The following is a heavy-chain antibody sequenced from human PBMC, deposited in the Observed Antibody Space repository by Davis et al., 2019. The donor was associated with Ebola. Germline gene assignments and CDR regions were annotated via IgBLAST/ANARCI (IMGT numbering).Heavy chain of an antibody. D-gene: IGHD2/OR15-2a*01. Sequence: GGSLRLSCEASGFSFNYYYIHWVRQAPGKGLEWVAVISYDGGSKHYGGSLQGRFTISRDNSKNTLYLQMNSLRGEDSAMYYCAREGVLLPDFWGQGTLVSVSS. CDR2: ISYDGGSK. CDR3: AREGVLLPDF. J-gene: IGHJ4*02. CDR1: GFSFNYYY. V-gene: IGHV3-30-3*01.